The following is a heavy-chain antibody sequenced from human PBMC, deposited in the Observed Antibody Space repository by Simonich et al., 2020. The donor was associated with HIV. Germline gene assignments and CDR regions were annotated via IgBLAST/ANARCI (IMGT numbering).Heavy chain of an antibody. Sequence: QVQLQQRGAGLLKPSETLSLTCAVYGGSFSVYYWRWIRQPPGNGLEWIGEINHTGSTNYNPSLKSRVTISVDTSKNQFSLKLSSVTAADTAVYYCARGFYQRLYYFDYWCQGTLVTVSS. V-gene: IGHV4-34*01. CDR2: INHTGST. J-gene: IGHJ4*02. CDR3: ARGFYQRLYYFDY. CDR1: GGSFSVYY. D-gene: IGHD2-2*01.